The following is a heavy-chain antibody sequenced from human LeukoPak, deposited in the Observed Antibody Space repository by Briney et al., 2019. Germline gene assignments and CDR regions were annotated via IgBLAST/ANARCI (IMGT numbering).Heavy chain of an antibody. CDR3: TRFPYYDFWSGYSSGVDY. CDR2: INHSGST. V-gene: IGHV4-34*01. CDR1: GGSFSGYY. J-gene: IGHJ4*02. D-gene: IGHD3-3*01. Sequence: TTSETLSLTCAVYGGSFSGYYWSWIRQPPGKGLEWIGEINHSGSTNYNPSLKSRVTISVDTSKNQFSLKLSSVTAADTAVYYCTRFPYYDFWSGYSSGVDYWGQGTLVTVSS.